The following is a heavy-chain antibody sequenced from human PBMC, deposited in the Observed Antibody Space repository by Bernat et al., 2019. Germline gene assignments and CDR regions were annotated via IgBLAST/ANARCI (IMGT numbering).Heavy chain of an antibody. D-gene: IGHD1-7*01. CDR2: ISGSGGST. CDR3: AKVLSVNELELLGEVAYADY. V-gene: IGHV3-23*01. J-gene: IGHJ4*02. Sequence: EVQLLESGGGLVQPGGSLRLSCAASGFTFSSYAMSWVRQAPGKGLEWVSAISGSGGSTYYADSVKGRFTISRDNSKNTLYPQMNSLRAEDTAVYYCAKVLSVNELELLGEVAYADYWGQGTLVTVSS. CDR1: GFTFSSYA.